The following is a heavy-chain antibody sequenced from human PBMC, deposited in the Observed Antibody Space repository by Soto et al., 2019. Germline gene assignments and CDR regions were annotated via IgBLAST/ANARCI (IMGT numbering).Heavy chain of an antibody. V-gene: IGHV6-1*01. CDR1: GDGVSSNSAA. D-gene: IGHD1-7*01. CDR2: TYYRSRWYN. J-gene: IGHJ6*03. Sequence: QVQLQESGPGLVKPSQTLSLTCVISGDGVSSNSAAWNWIRLSPSRGLEWLARTYYRSRWYNDYAVSVRSRITVNPDTSKNQFSLQLTSVTPEDTAVYYCAGTTSHQWYYMDVWGKGTTVTVSS. CDR3: AGTTSHQWYYMDV.